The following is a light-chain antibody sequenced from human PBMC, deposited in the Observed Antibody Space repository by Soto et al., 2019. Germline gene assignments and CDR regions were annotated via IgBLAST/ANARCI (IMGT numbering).Light chain of an antibody. Sequence: QSALTQPASVSGSPGQSITISCTGASSDVGGFDHVSWYQQHPGKVPRLLIYDVSSRPSGVSDRFSGSKSGNTASLTISGLQAEDEADYYCNSFTTTNTYFFGTGTKLTVL. CDR3: NSFTTTNTYF. J-gene: IGLJ1*01. CDR2: DVS. V-gene: IGLV2-14*03. CDR1: SSDVGGFDH.